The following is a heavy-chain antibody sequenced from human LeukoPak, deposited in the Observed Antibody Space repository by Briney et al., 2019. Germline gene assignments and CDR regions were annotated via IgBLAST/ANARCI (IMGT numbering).Heavy chain of an antibody. Sequence: GGSLRLSCAASGFTFSSYWMSWVRQAPGKGLEWVANIKQDGSEKYYVDSVKGRFTISRDNAKNSLYLQMNSLRAEDTAVYYCARVNNFWSGNYDMDVWGKGTTVTVSS. V-gene: IGHV3-7*01. D-gene: IGHD3-3*01. CDR1: GFTFSSYW. J-gene: IGHJ6*03. CDR3: ARVNNFWSGNYDMDV. CDR2: IKQDGSEK.